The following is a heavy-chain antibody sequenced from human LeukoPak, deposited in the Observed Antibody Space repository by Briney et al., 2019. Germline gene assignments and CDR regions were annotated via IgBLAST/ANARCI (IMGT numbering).Heavy chain of an antibody. D-gene: IGHD4-23*01. CDR3: ARRAGGYSHPYDY. CDR1: GFTFSSYG. J-gene: IGHJ4*02. Sequence: GGCLRLSCAASGFTFSSYGMSWVRQAPGKGLEWVSAISGSGGSTYYADSVKGRFTISRDNSKNTLYLQMNSLRAEDTAVYYCARRAGGYSHPYDYWGQGTLVTVSS. V-gene: IGHV3-23*01. CDR2: ISGSGGST.